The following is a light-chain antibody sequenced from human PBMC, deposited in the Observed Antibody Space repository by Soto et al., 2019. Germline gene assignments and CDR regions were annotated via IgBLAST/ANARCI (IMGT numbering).Light chain of an antibody. J-gene: IGLJ1*01. V-gene: IGLV1-44*01. CDR3: AEWDNSLNGFV. CDR1: GSNIGSNT. Sequence: QSVLTQPPSASGTPGQRVTISCSGGGSNIGSNTVNWYRQLPGTAPRLLIHSNDKWPSGVPDRFSGSKSGTSGSLAISGLQSEDEADYYCAEWDNSLNGFVFGTGTKVTVL. CDR2: SND.